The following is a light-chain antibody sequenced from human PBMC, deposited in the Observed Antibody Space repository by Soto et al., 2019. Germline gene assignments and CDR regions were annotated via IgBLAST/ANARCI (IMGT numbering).Light chain of an antibody. CDR2: AAS. CDR3: QQYYSYPYT. J-gene: IGKJ2*01. V-gene: IGKV1-8*01. CDR1: QGISSY. Sequence: ASLRTQSPSSLSASTVDRVTITCRASQGISSYLAWYQQKPGKAPKLLIYAASTLQSGVPSRFSGSGSGTDFTLTISCLQSEDFATYYCQQYYSYPYTFGQGTKVDIK.